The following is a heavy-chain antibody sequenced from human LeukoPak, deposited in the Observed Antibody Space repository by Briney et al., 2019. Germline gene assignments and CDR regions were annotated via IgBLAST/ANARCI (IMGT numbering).Heavy chain of an antibody. V-gene: IGHV3-30*02. J-gene: IGHJ4*02. CDR1: GFTFSSYG. D-gene: IGHD5-18*01. CDR2: IRYDGSNK. Sequence: GGSLTLSCAASGFTFSSYGMHWVRQAPVKGLEWVAFIRYDGSNKYYADSVKGRFTISRDNSKNTLYLQMNSLRAEDTAVYYCAKERDTAMVTIDYWGQGTLVTVSS. CDR3: AKERDTAMVTIDY.